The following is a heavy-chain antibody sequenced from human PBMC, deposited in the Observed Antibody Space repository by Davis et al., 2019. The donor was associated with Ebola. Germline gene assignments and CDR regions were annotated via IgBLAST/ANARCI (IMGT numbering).Heavy chain of an antibody. D-gene: IGHD6-6*01. V-gene: IGHV3-23*01. CDR1: GFTFSTYA. CDR3: AKRYSSSAWYFDY. J-gene: IGHJ4*02. CDR2: ISGNGDRT. Sequence: GGSLRLSCTTSGFTFSTYALSWVRQAPGKGLEWVASISGNGDRTVYADSVKGRFTISRDNSKNTLYLQMNSLRAEDTAVYYCAKRYSSSAWYFDYWGQGTLVTVSS.